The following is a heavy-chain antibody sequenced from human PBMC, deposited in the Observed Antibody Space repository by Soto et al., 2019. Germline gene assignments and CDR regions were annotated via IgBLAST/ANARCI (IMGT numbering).Heavy chain of an antibody. Sequence: ASVKVSCKASGYAFTSYGIHWVRQAPGQRLEWMGWINAANGDTKYSPKFQGRVTITRDTSASTAYMELSSLRSEDTAVYYCVRRHVSATGSDWFDPWGQGTLVTVSS. CDR2: INAANGDT. D-gene: IGHD6-13*01. CDR3: VRRHVSATGSDWFDP. CDR1: GYAFTSYG. V-gene: IGHV1-3*01. J-gene: IGHJ5*02.